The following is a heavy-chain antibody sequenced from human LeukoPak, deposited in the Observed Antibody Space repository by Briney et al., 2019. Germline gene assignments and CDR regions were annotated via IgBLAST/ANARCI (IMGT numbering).Heavy chain of an antibody. V-gene: IGHV3-23*01. CDR3: AKDSSSWYYFDY. CDR1: GFAFSTFA. D-gene: IGHD6-13*01. J-gene: IGHJ4*02. Sequence: GGSLRLSCAASGFAFSTFAMTWVRQAPGKGLEWVSTISVDGGNTFYADSVKGRFTISRDNSKHTLYLQMSSLRAEDTAIYYCAKDSSSWYYFDYWGQGTLVTVSS. CDR2: ISVDGGNT.